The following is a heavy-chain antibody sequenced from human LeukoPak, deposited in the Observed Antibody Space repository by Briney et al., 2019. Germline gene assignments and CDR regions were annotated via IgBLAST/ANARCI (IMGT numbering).Heavy chain of an antibody. V-gene: IGHV1-3*01. J-gene: IGHJ4*02. D-gene: IGHD6-13*01. CDR1: GYTFTSYA. CDR2: INAGNGNT. Sequence: WASVKVSCKASGYTFTSYAMHWVRQAPGQRLEWMGWINAGNGNTKYSQKFQGRVTITRDTSASTAYMELSSLRSEDTAVYYCAREGAAAAVDYWGQGTLVTVSS. CDR3: AREGAAAAVDY.